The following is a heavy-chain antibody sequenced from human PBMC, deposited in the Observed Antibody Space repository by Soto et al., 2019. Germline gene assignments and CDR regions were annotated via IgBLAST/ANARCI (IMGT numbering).Heavy chain of an antibody. CDR3: ARHRFLEWLLSGYMDV. D-gene: IGHD3-3*01. CDR2: IYYSGST. CDR1: GGSISSYY. Sequence: SETLSLTCTVSGGSISSYYWSWIRQPPGKGLEWIGYIYYSGSTNYNPSLKSRVTISVDTSKNQFSLKLSSVTAADTAVYYCARHRFLEWLLSGYMDVWGKGTTVTVSS. V-gene: IGHV4-59*08. J-gene: IGHJ6*03.